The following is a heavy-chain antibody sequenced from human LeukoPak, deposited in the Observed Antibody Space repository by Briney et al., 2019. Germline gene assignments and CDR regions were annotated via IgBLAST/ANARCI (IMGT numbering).Heavy chain of an antibody. CDR3: AREGITIFGVVTIDNDAFDI. CDR2: ISSSSSYI. Sequence: GGSLRLSCAASGFTFSSYSMNWVRQAPGKGLEWVSSISSSSSYIYYADSVKGRFTISRDNAKNSLYLQMNSLRAEDTAVYYCAREGITIFGVVTIDNDAFDIWGQGTMVTVSS. J-gene: IGHJ3*02. D-gene: IGHD3-3*01. CDR1: GFTFSSYS. V-gene: IGHV3-21*01.